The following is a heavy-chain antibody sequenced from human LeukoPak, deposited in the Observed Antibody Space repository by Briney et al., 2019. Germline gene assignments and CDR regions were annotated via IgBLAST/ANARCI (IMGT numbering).Heavy chain of an antibody. CDR3: ARTYSSGWYANY. CDR2: ISSSSSYT. Sequence: GGSLRLSCAASGFTFSDYYMSWIRQAPGKGLEWVSYISSSSSYTNYADSVKGRFTIPRDNAKNSLYLQMNSLRAEDTAVYYCARTYSSGWYANYWGQGTLVTVSS. D-gene: IGHD6-19*01. J-gene: IGHJ4*02. CDR1: GFTFSDYY. V-gene: IGHV3-11*03.